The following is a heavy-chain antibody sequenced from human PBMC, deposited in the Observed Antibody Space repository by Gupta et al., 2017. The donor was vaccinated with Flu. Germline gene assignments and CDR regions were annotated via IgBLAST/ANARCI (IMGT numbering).Heavy chain of an antibody. CDR2: NSSRGSYI. J-gene: IGHJ4*02. Sequence: SQRKGMEWVSSNSSRGSYIYYADAVKGRFTISRDNAKNLLYLQMSSLRDEDSAVYYCAREGGQTAGGEEFDSWGQGTLVTVSS. V-gene: IGHV3-21*01. D-gene: IGHD6-13*01. CDR3: AREGGQTAGGEEFDS.